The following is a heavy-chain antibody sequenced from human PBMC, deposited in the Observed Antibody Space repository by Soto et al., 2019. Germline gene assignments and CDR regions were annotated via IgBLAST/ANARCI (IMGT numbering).Heavy chain of an antibody. D-gene: IGHD1-26*01. CDR2: IIPIFGTA. J-gene: IGHJ5*02. V-gene: IGHV1-69*12. Sequence: QVQLGQSGAEVKKPGSSVKVSCKASGGTFSSYAISWVRQAPGQGLEWMGGIIPIFGTANYAQKFQGRVTITADESTSTADMELTSLRSEDTAVYYGTKHLGAINWFDPWCQGTLVTVSS. CDR1: GGTFSSYA. CDR3: TKHLGAINWFDP.